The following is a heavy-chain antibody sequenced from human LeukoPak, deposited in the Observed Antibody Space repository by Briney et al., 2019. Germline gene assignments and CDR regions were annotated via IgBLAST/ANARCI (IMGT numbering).Heavy chain of an antibody. CDR3: AKEGPTDYYGSDI. V-gene: IGHV3-66*01. CDR2: IYSGGST. D-gene: IGHD3-10*01. J-gene: IGHJ3*02. CDR1: GFTVSSNY. Sequence: GGSLRLSCAASGFTVSSNYMSWVRQAPGKGLEWVSVIYSGGSTYYADSVKGRFTISRDNSKNTLYLQMNSLRAEDTAVYYCAKEGPTDYYGSDIWGQGTMVTVSS.